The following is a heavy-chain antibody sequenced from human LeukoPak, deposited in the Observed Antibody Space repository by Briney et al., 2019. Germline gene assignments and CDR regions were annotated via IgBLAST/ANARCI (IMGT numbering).Heavy chain of an antibody. CDR2: RRYDGSNK. D-gene: IGHD6-13*01. V-gene: IGHV3-30*02. J-gene: IGHJ5*02. CDR1: GFTFSIYG. Sequence: GGSLRLSCAASGFTFSIYGMHWVRQAPGKGLEWVAFRRYDGSNKYYADSVKGRFTISRDNSKTTLYVQMNSLRAEDTAVYYCAKAPYRSSWYLSWLDPWGQGTLVTVSS. CDR3: AKAPYRSSWYLSWLDP.